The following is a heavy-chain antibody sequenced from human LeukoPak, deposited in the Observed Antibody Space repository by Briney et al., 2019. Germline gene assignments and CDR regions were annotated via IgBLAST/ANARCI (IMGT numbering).Heavy chain of an antibody. J-gene: IGHJ4*02. V-gene: IGHV4-61*01. D-gene: IGHD6-19*01. CDR2: IYYSGST. CDR3: ARFPQWLGPPFDY. CDR1: GGSVSSGSYY. Sequence: SETLSLTCTVSGGSVSSGSYYWSWIRQPPGKGLEWIGYIYYSGSTNYNPSLKSRVTISVDTSKNQFSLKLSSVTAADAAVYYCARFPQWLGPPFDYWGQGTLVTVSS.